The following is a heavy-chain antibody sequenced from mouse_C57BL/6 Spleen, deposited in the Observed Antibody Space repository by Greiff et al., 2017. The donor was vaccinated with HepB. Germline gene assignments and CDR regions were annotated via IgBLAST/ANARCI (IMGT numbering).Heavy chain of an antibody. V-gene: IGHV5-15*01. J-gene: IGHJ3*01. D-gene: IGHD2-1*01. Sequence: EVKVVDSGGGLVQPGGSLKLSCAASGFTFSDYGMAWVRQAPRKGPEWVAFISNLAYSIYYADTVTGRFTISRENAKNTLYLEMSSLRSEDTAMYYCARHEGNYPFAYWGQGTLVTVSA. CDR3: ARHEGNYPFAY. CDR1: GFTFSDYG. CDR2: ISNLAYSI.